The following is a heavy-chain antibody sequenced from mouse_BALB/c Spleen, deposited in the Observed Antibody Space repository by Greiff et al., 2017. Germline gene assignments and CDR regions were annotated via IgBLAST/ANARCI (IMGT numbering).Heavy chain of an antibody. CDR2: INPSTGYT. Sequence: VQLQQSGAELAKPGASVKMSCKASGYTFTSYWMHWVKQRPGQGLEWIGYINPSTGYTEYNQKFKDKATLTADKSSSTAYMQLSSLTSEDSAVYYCARGMITTGFAYWGQGTLVTVSA. CDR1: GYTFTSYW. CDR3: ARGMITTGFAY. V-gene: IGHV1-7*01. D-gene: IGHD2-4*01. J-gene: IGHJ3*01.